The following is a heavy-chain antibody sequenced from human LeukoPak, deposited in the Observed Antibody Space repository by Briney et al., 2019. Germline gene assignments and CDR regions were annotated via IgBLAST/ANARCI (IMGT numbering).Heavy chain of an antibody. D-gene: IGHD3-3*01. J-gene: IGHJ6*03. CDR1: GFTFSSYA. CDR2: ISGSGGST. CDR3: AKDGDYYDFWSGYYPYYYYYYMDV. V-gene: IGHV3-23*01. Sequence: GGSLRLSCAASGFTFSSYAMSWVRQAPGKGLEWVSTISGSGGSTYYADSVKGRFTISRDNSKNTLYLQMNSLRAEDTAVYYCAKDGDYYDFWSGYYPYYYYYYMDVWGKGTTVTVSS.